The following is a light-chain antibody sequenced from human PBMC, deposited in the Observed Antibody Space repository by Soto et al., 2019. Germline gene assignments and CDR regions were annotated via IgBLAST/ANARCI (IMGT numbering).Light chain of an antibody. V-gene: IGKV3-20*01. CDR2: HAS. J-gene: IGKJ5*01. CDR3: QQYGSSPIT. CDR1: QSVSNNY. Sequence: EIVLTPSPGTLSLSPGERATLSCRASQSVSNNYLAWYQQKPGQAPRLLIYHASGRATGIPDRFSGSGSGTDFTLTISRLEPEDFAVFYCQQYGSSPITFGQGTRLEIK.